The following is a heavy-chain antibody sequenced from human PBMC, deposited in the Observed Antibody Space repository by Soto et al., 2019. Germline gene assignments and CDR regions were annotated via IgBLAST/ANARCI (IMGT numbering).Heavy chain of an antibody. V-gene: IGHV1-2*02. CDR2: INPNTGGT. CDR1: GYTFTGYF. J-gene: IGHJ4*02. Sequence: ASVKVSCKASGYTFTGYFIHWVRQAPGQGLEWMGWINPNTGGTNYAQRFQGRVTLTRDTSSTTAYMELSRLKSDDTAVYYCATPTPLRGAMITNINFDFWGQGTPVTVSS. CDR3: ATPTPLRGAMITNINFDF. D-gene: IGHD3-10*01.